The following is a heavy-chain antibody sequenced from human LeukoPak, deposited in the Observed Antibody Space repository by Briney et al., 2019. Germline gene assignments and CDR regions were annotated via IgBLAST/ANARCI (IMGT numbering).Heavy chain of an antibody. CDR1: GFTFNDYA. D-gene: IGHD3-22*01. CDR3: AKDSYDSSGYLDY. V-gene: IGHV3-9*01. Sequence: PGGSLRLSCAASGFTFNDYAMHWVRQAPGKGLEWVSGISWNSGSIGYADSVKGRFTISRDNAKNSLYLQMNSLRAEDTALYYCAKDSYDSSGYLDYWGQGTLVTVSS. CDR2: ISWNSGSI. J-gene: IGHJ4*02.